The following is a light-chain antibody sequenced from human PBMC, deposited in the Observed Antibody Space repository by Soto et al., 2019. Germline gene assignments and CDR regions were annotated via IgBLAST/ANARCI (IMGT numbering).Light chain of an antibody. V-gene: IGKV1-5*03. CDR2: KAS. CDR1: QSFSSW. Sequence: DSQMTQSPSTLSASVGDRVTITCRAIQSFSSWLAWYQQKPGKAPRLLIYKASTLESGIPSRFSGSGSGPEFTLTISSLQPDDFATYYCQHFNSDSLTFGGGTKVEI. J-gene: IGKJ4*01. CDR3: QHFNSDSLT.